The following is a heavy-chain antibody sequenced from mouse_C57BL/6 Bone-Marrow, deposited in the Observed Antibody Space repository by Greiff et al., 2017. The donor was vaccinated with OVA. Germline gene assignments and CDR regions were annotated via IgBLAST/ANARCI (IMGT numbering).Heavy chain of an antibody. D-gene: IGHD2-2*01. CDR1: GFTFSSYG. Sequence: EVMLVESGGDLVKPGGSLKLSCAASGFTFSSYGMSWVRQTPDKRLEWVATISSGGSYTYYPDSVKGRFTISRDNAKNTLYLQMSSLKSEDTAMYYCARVVSFDYWGQGTTLTVSS. CDR3: ARVVSFDY. J-gene: IGHJ2*01. V-gene: IGHV5-6*01. CDR2: ISSGGSYT.